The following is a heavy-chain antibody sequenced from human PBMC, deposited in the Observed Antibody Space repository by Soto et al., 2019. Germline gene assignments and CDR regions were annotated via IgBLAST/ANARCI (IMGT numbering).Heavy chain of an antibody. D-gene: IGHD3-3*01. V-gene: IGHV3-15*01. J-gene: IGHJ6*02. CDR2: IKSETDGGTT. CDR3: TTDRGSRDFWSGRLLNYYGMDL. Sequence: GGSLRLSCAASGFTSSNAWMSWVRQAPGKGLEWVGRIKSETDGGTTEYAAPVKGRFTISRDDSKNTLYLQMNSQKNEDTAVYYCTTDRGSRDFWSGRLLNYYGMDLWGQGTTVTVSS. CDR1: GFTSSNAW.